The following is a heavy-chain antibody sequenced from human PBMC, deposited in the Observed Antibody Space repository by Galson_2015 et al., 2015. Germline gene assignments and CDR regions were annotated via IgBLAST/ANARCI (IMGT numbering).Heavy chain of an antibody. CDR3: ARVEASGYEKY. J-gene: IGHJ4*02. V-gene: IGHV3-30*01. D-gene: IGHD5-12*01. Sequence: SLRLSCAASGFTFSSYAMHWVRQAPGKGLEWVAAIAYGGTITEYADSVKGRFTISRDNSKNTLYLQMNSLRGEDTAVYYCARVEASGYEKYWGQGTLITVSS. CDR1: GFTFSSYA. CDR2: IAYGGTIT.